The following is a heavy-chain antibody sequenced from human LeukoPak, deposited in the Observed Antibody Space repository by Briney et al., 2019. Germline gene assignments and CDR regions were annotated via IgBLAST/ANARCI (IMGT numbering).Heavy chain of an antibody. J-gene: IGHJ5*02. CDR1: GFTFSSYA. D-gene: IGHD6-19*01. Sequence: GGCLRLSCAASGFTFSSYAMSWVRQAPGKGLEWVSAISGSGGSTYYADSVKGRFTISRDNSKNTLYLQMNSLRAEDTAVYYCAKAVAVALEYNWFDPWGQGTLVTVSS. CDR3: AKAVAVALEYNWFDP. V-gene: IGHV3-23*01. CDR2: ISGSGGST.